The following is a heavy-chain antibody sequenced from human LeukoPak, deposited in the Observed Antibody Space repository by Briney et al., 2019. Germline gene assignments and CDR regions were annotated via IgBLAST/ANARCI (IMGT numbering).Heavy chain of an antibody. D-gene: IGHD5-18*01. CDR3: AKSAGYSYGEYFDY. CDR1: GFTFSSYS. J-gene: IGHJ4*02. V-gene: IGHV3-23*01. CDR2: ISGSGGST. Sequence: PGGSLRLSCAASGFTFSSYSMNWVRQAPGKGLEWASAISGSGGSTYYADSVKGRFTISRDNSKNTLYLQMNSLRAEDTAVYYCAKSAGYSYGEYFDYWGQGTLVTVSS.